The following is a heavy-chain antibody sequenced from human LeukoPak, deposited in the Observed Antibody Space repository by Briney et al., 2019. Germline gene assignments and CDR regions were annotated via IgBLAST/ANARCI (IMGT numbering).Heavy chain of an antibody. J-gene: IGHJ4*02. CDR2: IYYSGST. CDR3: ARVSSGNFDY. D-gene: IGHD3-10*01. CDR1: GGSISSYY. Sequence: SETLSLTCTVSGGSISSYYWNWIRQPPGKGLEWIGYIYYSGSTNYNPSLKSRVTISVDTSKNQFSLKLSSVTAADTAVYYCARVSSGNFDYWGQGTLVTVSS. V-gene: IGHV4-59*01.